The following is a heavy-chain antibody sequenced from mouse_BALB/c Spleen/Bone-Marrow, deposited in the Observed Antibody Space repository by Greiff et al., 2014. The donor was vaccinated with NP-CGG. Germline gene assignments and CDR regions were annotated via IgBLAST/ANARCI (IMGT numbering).Heavy chain of an antibody. CDR3: ATGYFAMDS. CDR1: GYTFTSYW. J-gene: IGHJ4*01. Sequence: QVQLQQSGAELAKPGASVKMSCKASGYTFTSYWMHWVKQRPGQGLEWIGYINPTSGYTEHNQKFKDKATLTADKSSSTAYMQLGSLTSEDSAVYYCATGYFAMDSWGQGSSVTVSS. CDR2: INPTSGYT. V-gene: IGHV1-7*01.